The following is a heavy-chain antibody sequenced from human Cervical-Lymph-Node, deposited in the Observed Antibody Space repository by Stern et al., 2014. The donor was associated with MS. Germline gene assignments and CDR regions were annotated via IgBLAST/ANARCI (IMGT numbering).Heavy chain of an antibody. CDR3: ARDNDYDRSFAMDV. CDR2: VIPVVGTT. CDR1: GGAFFNYG. V-gene: IGHV1-69*06. Sequence: QVQLGQSGAEVKEPGSSVKVSCEASGGAFFNYGFSWVRQAPGQGLEWMGGVIPVVGTTSNALKFRGSISIAADNSTTTAYMELNSLRSEDTAVYYCARDNDYDRSFAMDVGGQGTTVTVSS. D-gene: IGHD4-17*01. J-gene: IGHJ6*02.